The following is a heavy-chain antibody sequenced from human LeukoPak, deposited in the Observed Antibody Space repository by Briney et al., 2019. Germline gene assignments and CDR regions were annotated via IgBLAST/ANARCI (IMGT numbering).Heavy chain of an antibody. D-gene: IGHD3-16*01. CDR2: FFSSGST. J-gene: IGHJ4*02. CDR3: AVLGNYALDY. Sequence: SETLSLTCAVSGYSISSSYYWSWIRQPPGKGLEWIGYFFSSGSTNYNPSLKSRVTMSLDTSKNQLSLKLTSVTAADTAVYYCAVLGNYALDYWGQGTLVTVSS. CDR1: GYSISSSYY. V-gene: IGHV4-59*03.